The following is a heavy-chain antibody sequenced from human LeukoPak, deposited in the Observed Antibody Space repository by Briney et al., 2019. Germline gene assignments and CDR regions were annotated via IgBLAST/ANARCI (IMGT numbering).Heavy chain of an antibody. J-gene: IGHJ6*02. Sequence: PGGSLRLSCAGSGFTFSSYAMHWVRQAPGKGLEWVAVISYDGSNKYYADSVKGRFTISRDNSKNTLYLQMNSLRAEDTAVYYCARARNYYDSSGRLYYYYGMDVWGQGTTVTVSS. CDR2: ISYDGSNK. D-gene: IGHD3-22*01. V-gene: IGHV3-30-3*01. CDR1: GFTFSSYA. CDR3: ARARNYYDSSGRLYYYYGMDV.